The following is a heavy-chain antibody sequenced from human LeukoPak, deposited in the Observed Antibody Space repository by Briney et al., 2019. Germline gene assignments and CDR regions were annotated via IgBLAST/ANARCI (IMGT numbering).Heavy chain of an antibody. J-gene: IGHJ3*02. Sequence: ASVKVSCKASGYTFSNYAMNWVRQAPGQGLEFMGWINTYNGNPTYAQAFTGRFVFSVDTSVSTAYLQISSLKTEDTAVYYCVSIGSDGFDIWGQGTMIIVSS. CDR3: VSIGSDGFDI. CDR2: INTYNGNP. V-gene: IGHV7-4-1*02. CDR1: GYTFSNYA.